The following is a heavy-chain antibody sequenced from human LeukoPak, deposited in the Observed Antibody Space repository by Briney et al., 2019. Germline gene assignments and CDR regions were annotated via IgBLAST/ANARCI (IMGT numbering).Heavy chain of an antibody. CDR2: VYYSGST. V-gene: IGHV4-39*07. D-gene: IGHD6-19*01. CDR1: GVSVSSTRYY. J-gene: IGHJ4*02. CDR3: ARRGPPYSSGWGELDY. Sequence: SETLSLTCTVSGVSVSSTRYYWGWIRQPPGKGLEWIGSVYYSGSTYYDPSLKSRGTISVDTSKNQFSLKLSSVTAADTAVYYCARRGPPYSSGWGELDYWGQGTLVTVSS.